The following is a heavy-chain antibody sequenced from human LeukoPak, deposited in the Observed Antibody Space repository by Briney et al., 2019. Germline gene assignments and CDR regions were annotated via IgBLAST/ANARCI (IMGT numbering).Heavy chain of an antibody. D-gene: IGHD4-11*01. CDR1: GFTLSHYG. CDR3: AKDSQRGFDDSNSLEP. Sequence: GGSLRLSCSASGFTLSHYGMHWVRQAPGKGLEWVAVIWSDGSNKYYADSVKGRFTISRDNFKNTVSLQMNSLRAEDTAVYYCAKDSQRGFDDSNSLEPWGRGSLVTVSS. V-gene: IGHV3-33*06. J-gene: IGHJ5*02. CDR2: IWSDGSNK.